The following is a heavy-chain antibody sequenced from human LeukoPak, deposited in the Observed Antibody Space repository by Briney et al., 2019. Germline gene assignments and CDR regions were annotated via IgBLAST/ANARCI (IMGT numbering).Heavy chain of an antibody. D-gene: IGHD3-3*01. V-gene: IGHV3-7*01. J-gene: IGHJ3*02. CDR3: VRDGDFWSAQGAFDI. CDR2: IKQDGSAK. CDR1: GFTFSSYW. Sequence: GGSLRLSCAASGFTFSSYWMSWVRLAPGKGLEWVANIKQDGSAKFYVESVKGRFTISRDNAKKSLYLQMNSLRAEDTAVYYCVRDGDFWSAQGAFDIWGQGTMVAVSS.